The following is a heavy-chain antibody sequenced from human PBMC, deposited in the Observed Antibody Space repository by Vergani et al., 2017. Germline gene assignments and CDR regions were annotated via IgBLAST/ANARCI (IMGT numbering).Heavy chain of an antibody. CDR3: ARDIGPNYDFWSGYYWGYYYYGMDV. CDR2: ISSSSSTI. J-gene: IGHJ6*02. D-gene: IGHD3-3*01. CDR1: GFTFSSYG. Sequence: VQLVESGGGVVQPGGSLRLSCAASGFTFSSYGMHWVRQAPGKGLEWVSYISSSSSTIYYADSVKGRFTISRDNAKNSLYLQMNSLRAEDTAVYYCARDIGPNYDFWSGYYWGYYYYGMDVWGQGTTVTVSS. V-gene: IGHV3-48*01.